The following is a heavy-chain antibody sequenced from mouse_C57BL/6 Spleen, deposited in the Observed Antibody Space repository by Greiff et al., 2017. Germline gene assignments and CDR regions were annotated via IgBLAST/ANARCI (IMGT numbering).Heavy chain of an antibody. D-gene: IGHD2-12*01. V-gene: IGHV7-3*01. CDR3: ARSDYSGWYFDV. J-gene: IGHJ1*03. Sequence: EVKLMESGGGLVQPGGSLSLSCAASGFTFTDYYMSWVRQPPGKALEWLGFIRNKANGYTTEYSASVKGRFTISRDNSQSILYLQMNALRAEDSATYYCARSDYSGWYFDVWGTGTTVTVSS. CDR2: IRNKANGYTT. CDR1: GFTFTDYY.